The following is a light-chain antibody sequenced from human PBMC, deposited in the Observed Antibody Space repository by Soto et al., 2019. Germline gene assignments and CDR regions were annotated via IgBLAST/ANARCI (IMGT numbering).Light chain of an antibody. CDR1: SGHSNYA. V-gene: IGLV4-69*01. J-gene: IGLJ2*01. CDR3: QTWDTGTVV. Sequence: QSVLTQSPSASASLGASVKLTCTLSSGHSNYAIAWHQQQPEKGPRYLMKFDSDGTHTKGDGIPDRFSGSSSGAERYLTISSLQSEDEADYYCQTWDTGTVVFGGGTKLTVL. CDR2: FDSDGTH.